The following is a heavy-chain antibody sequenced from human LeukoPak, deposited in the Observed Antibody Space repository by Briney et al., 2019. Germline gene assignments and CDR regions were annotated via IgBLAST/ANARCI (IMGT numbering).Heavy chain of an antibody. J-gene: IGHJ4*02. Sequence: GGSLRLSCAASGFTFSSYAMSWVRQAPGKGLEWVSAISGSGGSTCYADSVKGRFTISRDNSKNTLYLQMNSLRAEDTAVYYCAKGGAVVLSPFDYWGQGTLVTVSS. D-gene: IGHD2/OR15-2a*01. CDR2: ISGSGGST. V-gene: IGHV3-23*01. CDR1: GFTFSSYA. CDR3: AKGGAVVLSPFDY.